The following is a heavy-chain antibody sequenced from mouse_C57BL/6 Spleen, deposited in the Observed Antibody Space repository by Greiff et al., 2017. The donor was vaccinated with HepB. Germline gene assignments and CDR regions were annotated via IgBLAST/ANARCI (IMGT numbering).Heavy chain of an antibody. J-gene: IGHJ2*01. Sequence: EVQLVESGGGLVKPGGSLKLSCAASGFTFSSYAMSWVRQTPEKRLEWVATISDGGSYTYYPDNVKGRFTISRDNAKNNLYLQMSHLKSEDTAMYYCARVTAQATWDYFDYWGQGTTLTVSS. CDR2: ISDGGSYT. D-gene: IGHD3-2*02. CDR3: ARVTAQATWDYFDY. CDR1: GFTFSSYA. V-gene: IGHV5-4*01.